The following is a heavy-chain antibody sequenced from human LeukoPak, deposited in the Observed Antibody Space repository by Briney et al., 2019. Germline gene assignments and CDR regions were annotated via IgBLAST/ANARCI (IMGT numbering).Heavy chain of an antibody. CDR2: ISGSGGST. D-gene: IGHD3-22*01. V-gene: IGHV3-23*01. CDR1: GFTFSNYV. CDR3: AKGTGRRDYYDSSGYLTYDAFDI. J-gene: IGHJ3*02. Sequence: GGSLRLSCAASGFTFSNYVMSWVRQAPGKGLEWVSAISGSGGSTYYADSVKGRFTISRDNSKNTLYLQMNSLRAEDTAVYYCAKGTGRRDYYDSSGYLTYDAFDIWGQGTMVTVSS.